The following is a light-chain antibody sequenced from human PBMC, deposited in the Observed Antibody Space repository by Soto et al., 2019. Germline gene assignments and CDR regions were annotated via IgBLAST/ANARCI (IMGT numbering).Light chain of an antibody. CDR3: QQLRMYPST. CDR1: QSVSSSY. V-gene: IGKV3-20*01. CDR2: GAS. Sequence: ETVLTQSPGTLSLSPGERATLSCRASQSVSSSYLAWYQQKPGQAPRLLISGASNRATGIPERFSGSGSGTDFTLTITSLQAEDFATYYCQQLRMYPSTFGGGTKVDIK. J-gene: IGKJ4*01.